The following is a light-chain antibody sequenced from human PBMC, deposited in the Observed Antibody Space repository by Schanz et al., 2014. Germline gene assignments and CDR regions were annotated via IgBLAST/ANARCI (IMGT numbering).Light chain of an antibody. CDR1: SSDVGGYNY. V-gene: IGLV2-8*01. CDR3: SSYAGSINWV. J-gene: IGLJ3*02. CDR2: DVT. Sequence: QSALTQPPSASGSPGQSVTISCTGTSSDVGGYNYVAWYQQHPGKAPKLMISDVTRRPSGVPDRFSGSKSDNTASLTVSGLQAEDEADYCCSSYAGSINWVFGGGTKLTVL.